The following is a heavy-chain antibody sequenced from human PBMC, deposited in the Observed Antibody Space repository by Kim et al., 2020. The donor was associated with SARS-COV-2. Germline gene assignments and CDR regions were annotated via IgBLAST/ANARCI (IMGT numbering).Heavy chain of an antibody. Sequence: GGSLRLSCAASGFTFSSYGMHWVRQAPGKGLEWVAVISYDGSNKYYADSVKGRFTISRDNSKNTLYLQMNSLRAEDTAVYYCARALYSGNMVGAYWGQGTLVTVSS. CDR3: ARALYSGNMVGAY. CDR1: GFTFSSYG. D-gene: IGHD1-26*01. J-gene: IGHJ4*02. CDR2: ISYDGSNK. V-gene: IGHV3-33*05.